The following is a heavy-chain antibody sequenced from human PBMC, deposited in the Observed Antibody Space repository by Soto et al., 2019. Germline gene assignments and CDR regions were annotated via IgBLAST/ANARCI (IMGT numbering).Heavy chain of an antibody. D-gene: IGHD3-22*01. V-gene: IGHV1-69*01. J-gene: IGHJ4*02. CDR3: ASGDDYYDSSGYYHAY. CDR1: GGTFSSYA. Sequence: QVQLVQSGAEVKKPGSSVKVSCKASGGTFSSYAISWVRQAPGQGLEWMGGIIPIFGTANYAQKFQGRVTITADESTRKAYMELSSLRSEDTAVYYCASGDDYYDSSGYYHAYWGQGTLVTVSS. CDR2: IIPIFGTA.